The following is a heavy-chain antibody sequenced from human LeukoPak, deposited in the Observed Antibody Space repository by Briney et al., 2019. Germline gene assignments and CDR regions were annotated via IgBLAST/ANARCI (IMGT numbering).Heavy chain of an antibody. Sequence: PGGSLRLSCAASGFTFSSYEMNWVRQAPGKGLEWVSYISSSGSTIYYADSVKGRFTISRDNSKNTLYLQMNSLRAEDTAVYYCGREDYDSSGYYYVGQLVYMDVWGKGTTVTISS. D-gene: IGHD3-22*01. J-gene: IGHJ6*03. CDR3: GREDYDSSGYYYVGQLVYMDV. V-gene: IGHV3-48*03. CDR2: ISSSGSTI. CDR1: GFTFSSYE.